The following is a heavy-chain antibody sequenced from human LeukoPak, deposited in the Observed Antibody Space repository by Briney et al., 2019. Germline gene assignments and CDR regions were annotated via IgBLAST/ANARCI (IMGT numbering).Heavy chain of an antibody. CDR1: GFTFSSYA. Sequence: GGSLRLSCAASGFTFSSYAMSWVRQAPGKGLEWVSAISGSGGSTYYADSVKGRFTISRDNSKNTLYLQMNSLRAEDTAAYYCXKDXVKVQVAEYXQHWGQXXLVTV. CDR2: ISGSGGST. CDR3: XKDXVKVQVAEYXQH. J-gene: IGHJ1*01. V-gene: IGHV3-23*01. D-gene: IGHD3-22*01.